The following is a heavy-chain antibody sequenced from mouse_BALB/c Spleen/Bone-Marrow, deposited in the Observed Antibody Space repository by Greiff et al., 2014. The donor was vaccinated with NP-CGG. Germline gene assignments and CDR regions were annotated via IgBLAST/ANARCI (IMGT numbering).Heavy chain of an antibody. CDR2: INPYNGDT. V-gene: IGHV1-20*02. J-gene: IGHJ4*01. CDR3: ARGGEVRAMDY. CDR1: GYSFTGYF. D-gene: IGHD2-14*01. Sequence: EVQLVETGPELVKPGASVKISCKASGYSFTGYFMNWVMQSHGKSLEWIGRINPYNGDTFYNQKFKGKATLTVDKSSSTAHMELRSLASEDSAVYYCARGGEVRAMDYWGQGTSVTVSS.